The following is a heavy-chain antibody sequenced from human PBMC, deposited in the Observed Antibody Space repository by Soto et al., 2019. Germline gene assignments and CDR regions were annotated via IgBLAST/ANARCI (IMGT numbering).Heavy chain of an antibody. CDR1: GDSVSSNTAS. J-gene: IGHJ5*02. CDR3: SKGHNHRAKTGNAVXP. V-gene: IGHV6-1*01. D-gene: IGHD1-1*01. CDR2: TYFRSKWYN. Sequence: SQTLSLTCAISGDSVSSNTASWNWIRQSPSRGLEWLGRTYFRSKWYNDYAVSVKSRIIINPDTSNNQFSLHLNSVTPEDTAVNFLSKGHNHRAKTGNAVXPWGQGIMVTVSS.